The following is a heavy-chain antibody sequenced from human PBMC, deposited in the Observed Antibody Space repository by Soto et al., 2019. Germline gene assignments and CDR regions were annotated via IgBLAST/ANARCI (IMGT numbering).Heavy chain of an antibody. CDR1: GGSISSYY. CDR2: IYYSGST. Sequence: SETLSLTCTVSGGSISSYYWSWIRQPPGKGLEWIGYIYYSGSTNYNPSLKSRVTISVDTSKNQFSLKLSSVTAADTAVYYCARARGSGSYYNYGMDVWGQGTTVTVSS. V-gene: IGHV4-59*08. J-gene: IGHJ6*02. D-gene: IGHD3-10*01. CDR3: ARARGSGSYYNYGMDV.